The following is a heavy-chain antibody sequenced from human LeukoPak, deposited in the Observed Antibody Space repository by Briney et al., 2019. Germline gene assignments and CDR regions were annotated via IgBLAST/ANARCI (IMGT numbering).Heavy chain of an antibody. CDR2: IYPGDTGDPNP. Sequence: GASLQISCKGSGYRFTNYWIGWVRPPPEKGLEWMAIIYPGDTGDPNPRYSPSFQGQVTISVDNSLNAAYLQWSNLKASDTAMYYCASSGYSSSWYPDAFDIWGQGTMVTVSS. J-gene: IGHJ3*02. V-gene: IGHV5-51*01. D-gene: IGHD6-13*01. CDR1: GYRFTNYW. CDR3: ASSGYSSSWYPDAFDI.